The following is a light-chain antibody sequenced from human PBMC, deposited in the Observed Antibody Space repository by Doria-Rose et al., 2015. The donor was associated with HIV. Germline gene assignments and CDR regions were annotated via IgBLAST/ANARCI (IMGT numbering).Light chain of an antibody. CDR1: XSLLYTSKNY. CDR3: QQYYDTPS. Sequence: DIQXXXSPXXLGMSLGXRAXLNCKSNXSLLYTSKNYLAWYQQKPGQPPKLLIYWASTRQSGVPARFSGSGSGTDFTLTISSLEAEDVAVYYCQQYYDTPSFGPGTTVDIK. V-gene: IGKV4-1*01. CDR2: WAS. J-gene: IGKJ3*01.